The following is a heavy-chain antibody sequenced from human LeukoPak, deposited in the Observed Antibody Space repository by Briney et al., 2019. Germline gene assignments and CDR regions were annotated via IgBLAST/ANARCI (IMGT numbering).Heavy chain of an antibody. CDR1: GGSTSSYY. V-gene: IGHV4-59*01. D-gene: IGHD4-23*01. Sequence: SETLSLTCTVSGGSTSSYYWSWIRQPPGKGLEWIGYIYYSGSTNYNPSLKSRVTISVDTSKNQFSLKLSSVTAADTAVYYCARDAAYYGGRYFDYWGQGTLVTVSS. CDR2: IYYSGST. CDR3: ARDAAYYGGRYFDY. J-gene: IGHJ4*02.